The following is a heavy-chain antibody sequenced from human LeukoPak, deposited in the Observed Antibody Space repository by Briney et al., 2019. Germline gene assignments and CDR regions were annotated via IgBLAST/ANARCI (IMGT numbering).Heavy chain of an antibody. Sequence: PSETLSLTCTVSGYSISSSSYYWGWIRQPPGKGLEWIGSIYYSGSTYYNPSLKSRVTISVDTSKNQFSLKLSSVTAADTAVYYCARLRLGELVYYYYYMDVWGKGTTVTISS. J-gene: IGHJ6*03. D-gene: IGHD3-10*01. V-gene: IGHV4-39*01. CDR3: ARLRLGELVYYYYYMDV. CDR2: IYYSGST. CDR1: GYSISSSSYY.